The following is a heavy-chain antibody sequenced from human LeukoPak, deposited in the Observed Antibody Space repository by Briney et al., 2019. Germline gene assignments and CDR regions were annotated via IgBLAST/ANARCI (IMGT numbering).Heavy chain of an antibody. Sequence: SETLSLTCAVYGGSFSGYYWSWIRQPPGKGLEWIGETNHSGSTNYNPSLKSRVTISVDTSKNQFSLKLSSATAADTAVYYCARSIGGVWGSYRQPDYWGQGTLVTVSS. V-gene: IGHV4-34*01. D-gene: IGHD3-16*02. J-gene: IGHJ4*02. CDR1: GGSFSGYY. CDR2: TNHSGST. CDR3: ARSIGGVWGSYRQPDY.